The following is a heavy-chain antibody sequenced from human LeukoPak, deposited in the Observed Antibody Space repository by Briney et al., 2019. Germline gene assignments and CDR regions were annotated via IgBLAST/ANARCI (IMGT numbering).Heavy chain of an antibody. D-gene: IGHD3-9*01. CDR1: GFTFSSYA. V-gene: IGHV3-23*01. J-gene: IGHJ4*02. Sequence: PGGSLRLSCAASGFTFSSYAMSWVRQAPGKGLEWVSAISGSGGSTYYADSVKGRFTISRDNSKNTLYLQMNSLRAEDTAVYYCAKIGNYDILTGYLFYFDYWGRGTLVTVSS. CDR2: ISGSGGST. CDR3: AKIGNYDILTGYLFYFDY.